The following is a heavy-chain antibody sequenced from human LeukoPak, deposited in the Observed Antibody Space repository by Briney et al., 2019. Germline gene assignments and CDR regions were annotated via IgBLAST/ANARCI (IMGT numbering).Heavy chain of an antibody. CDR2: MYLSGTT. D-gene: IGHD3-22*01. V-gene: IGHV4-4*02. Sequence: SGTLSLTCTVPGDSINSLDLWSWVRQPPGKGLEWIGEMYLSGTTHSNPSVKSRVTISIDKSKNQFFLNLSSVTAADTAVYYCAGLVGRYSSGLYYYYLDYWGQGTLVTVSS. J-gene: IGHJ4*02. CDR1: GDSINSLDL. CDR3: AGLVGRYSSGLYYYYLDY.